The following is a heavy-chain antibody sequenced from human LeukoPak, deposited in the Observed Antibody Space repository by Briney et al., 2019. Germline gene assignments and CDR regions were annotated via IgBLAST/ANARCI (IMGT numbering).Heavy chain of an antibody. CDR3: ARDLMRYYYGMDV. V-gene: IGHV3-53*01. CDR1: GFTVSSNY. CDR2: IYSGGST. D-gene: IGHD2-8*01. J-gene: IGHJ6*02. Sequence: PGGSLRLSCAASGFTVSSNYMSWVRQAPGKGLEWASVIYSGGSTYYADSVKGRFTISRDNSKNTLYLQMNSLRAEDTAVYYCARDLMRYYYGMDVWGQGTTVTVSS.